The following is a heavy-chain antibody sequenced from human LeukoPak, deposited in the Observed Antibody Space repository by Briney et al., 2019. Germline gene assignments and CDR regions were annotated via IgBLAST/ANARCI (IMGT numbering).Heavy chain of an antibody. Sequence: ASVKVSCKASGYTFTSYGISWVRQAPGQGLKWMGWISAYNGNTNYAQKLQGRVTMTTDTSTSTAYMELRSLRSDDTAVYYCARDKTSSGRRGNWFDPWGQGTLVTVSS. V-gene: IGHV1-18*04. CDR3: ARDKTSSGRRGNWFDP. D-gene: IGHD6-19*01. J-gene: IGHJ5*02. CDR1: GYTFTSYG. CDR2: ISAYNGNT.